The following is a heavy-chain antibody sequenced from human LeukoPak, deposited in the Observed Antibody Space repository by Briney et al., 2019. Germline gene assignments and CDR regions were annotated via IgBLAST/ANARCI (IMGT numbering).Heavy chain of an antibody. CDR1: GYTFTGHY. J-gene: IGHJ4*02. CDR3: AREGDRILTGYSDY. D-gene: IGHD3-9*01. CDR2: INPKSGGT. V-gene: IGHV1-2*02. Sequence: ASVKVSCKASGYTFTGHYLHWVRQAPGQGREWVGWINPKSGGTNYAQKFRGRVTMTRDTSTSTAYMELSRLRSDDTAVFYCAREGDRILTGYSDYWGQGTLVTVSS.